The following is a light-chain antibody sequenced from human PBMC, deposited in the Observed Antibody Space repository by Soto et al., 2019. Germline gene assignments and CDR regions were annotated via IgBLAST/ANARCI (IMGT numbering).Light chain of an antibody. CDR1: SSNIGAGYD. V-gene: IGLV1-40*01. Sequence: QSVLTQPPSVSGAPGQRVTISCTGSSSNIGAGYDVHWYQHLPGTAPKLLIYGNSNRPSGVPDRFSGSKSGTSASLAITGLQAEDEADYYCQSYDTGLTGHVLFGGGTKLTVL. CDR2: GNS. CDR3: QSYDTGLTGHVL. J-gene: IGLJ2*01.